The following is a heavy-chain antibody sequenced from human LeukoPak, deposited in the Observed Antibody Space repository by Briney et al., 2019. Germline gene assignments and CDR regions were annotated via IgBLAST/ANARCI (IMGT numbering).Heavy chain of an antibody. CDR3: ASVPLFLYA. J-gene: IGHJ4*02. V-gene: IGHV3-21*01. Sequence: PGGSLRLSCAGSGFTYSSYSMKWVRQAPGKVLEWVSSISSSSSYIYYADSVKGRFTISRDNAKNPLYLQMNSLRAEDTAVYYCASVPLFLYAWGQGTLVTVSS. D-gene: IGHD5/OR15-5a*01. CDR1: GFTYSSYS. CDR2: ISSSSSYI.